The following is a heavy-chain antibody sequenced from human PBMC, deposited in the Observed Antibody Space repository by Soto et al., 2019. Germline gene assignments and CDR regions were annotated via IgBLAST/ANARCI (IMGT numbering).Heavy chain of an antibody. CDR2: IYYSGST. V-gene: IGHV4-59*01. J-gene: IGHJ4*02. CDR1: GGSISSYY. CDR3: ARASRGVYYFDY. Sequence: QVQLQESGPGLVKPSETLSLTCTVSGGSISSYYWSWIRQPPGKGLEWIGYIYYSGSTNYNPSLTSRVTISVDTSKNQFSLKLSSVTAADTAVYYCARASRGVYYFDYWGQGTLVTVSS. D-gene: IGHD6-13*01.